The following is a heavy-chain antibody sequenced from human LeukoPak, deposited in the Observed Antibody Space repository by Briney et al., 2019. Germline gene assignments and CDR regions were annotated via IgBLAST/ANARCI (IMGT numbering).Heavy chain of an antibody. J-gene: IGHJ3*02. CDR3: ARLRGSSWPDAFHI. Sequence: GESLKISCKGSEYSFTNYWIGWVRQMPGTGLEWMGIIYPGDSDTRYSPSFKGLVTISADKSISTAYLQWSSLKASDTAMYYCARLRGSSWPDAFHIWGQGTMVTVSS. V-gene: IGHV5-51*01. CDR2: IYPGDSDT. CDR1: EYSFTNYW. D-gene: IGHD6-13*01.